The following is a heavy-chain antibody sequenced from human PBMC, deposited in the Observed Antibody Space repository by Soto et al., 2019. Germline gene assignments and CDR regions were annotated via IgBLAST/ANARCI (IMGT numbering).Heavy chain of an antibody. CDR3: AKDFFYYYDSSGPGYFQH. V-gene: IGHV1-2*02. CDR2: INPKSGGT. D-gene: IGHD3-22*01. Sequence: GASVKVSCKASGDTFTANYIHWVRQAPGQGFEWMGWINPKSGGTKYPQKFQGRVTMTRDTSLSTVYMTLTRLTSDDTAVYYCAKDFFYYYDSSGPGYFQHWGQGTLVTVSS. J-gene: IGHJ1*01. CDR1: GDTFTANY.